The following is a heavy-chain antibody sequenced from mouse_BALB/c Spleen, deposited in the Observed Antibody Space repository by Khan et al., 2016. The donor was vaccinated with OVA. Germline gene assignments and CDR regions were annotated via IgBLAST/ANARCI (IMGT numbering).Heavy chain of an antibody. D-gene: IGHD1-2*01. CDR2: IWADGST. J-gene: IGHJ3*01. CDR1: GFSLTSYG. Sequence: VELVESGPGLVAPSQSLSITCTVSGFSLTSYGVHWVRQPPGKGLEWLGIIWADGSTNYNSALMSRLSISKDNCKSQVFLKMNSLQTDDTAMYYCARDTTATPYWGQGTLVTVSA. CDR3: ARDTTATPY. V-gene: IGHV2-9*02.